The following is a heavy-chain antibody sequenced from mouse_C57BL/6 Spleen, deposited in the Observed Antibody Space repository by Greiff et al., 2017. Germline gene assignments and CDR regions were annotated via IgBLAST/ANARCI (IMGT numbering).Heavy chain of an antibody. V-gene: IGHV1-81*01. CDR2: IYPRSGNT. Sequence: VKVVESGAELARPGASVKLSCKASGYTFTSYGISWVKQRTGQGLEWIGEIYPRSGNTYYNEKFKGKATLTADKSSSTAYMELRSLTSEDSAVYFCAREGLTTVVDYWGQGTTLTVSS. CDR1: GYTFTSYG. CDR3: AREGLTTVVDY. D-gene: IGHD1-1*01. J-gene: IGHJ2*01.